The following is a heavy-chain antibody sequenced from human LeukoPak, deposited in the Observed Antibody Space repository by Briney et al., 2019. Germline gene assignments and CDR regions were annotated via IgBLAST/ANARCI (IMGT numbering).Heavy chain of an antibody. D-gene: IGHD4-17*01. Sequence: GSLRLSCAASGFTVISNYMSWVRQAPGKGLEWVSVIYSGGSTYYADSVKGRFTISRDNSKNTLYLQMNSLRAEDTAVYYCARDPYGDYGMDVWGQGTTVTVSS. J-gene: IGHJ6*02. CDR2: IYSGGST. V-gene: IGHV3-53*01. CDR3: ARDPYGDYGMDV. CDR1: GFTVISNY.